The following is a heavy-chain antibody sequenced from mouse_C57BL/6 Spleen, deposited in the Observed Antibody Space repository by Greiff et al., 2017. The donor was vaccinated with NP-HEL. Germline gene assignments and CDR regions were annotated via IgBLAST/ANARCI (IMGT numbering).Heavy chain of an antibody. J-gene: IGHJ1*03. Sequence: QVQLQQPGAELVTPGASVPMSCTASFSPFPLSCLPCVPHRPCPVLSLIFYLSPCIFITHSPAKFKSKATLTVDTSSSTAYMQLSSLTSEDSAVYYCARERSYDGPHWYFDVWGTGTTVTVSS. CDR2: LSPCIFIT. V-gene: IGHV1-55*01. CDR3: ARERSYDGPHWYFDV. CDR1: FSPFPLSC. D-gene: IGHD2-3*01.